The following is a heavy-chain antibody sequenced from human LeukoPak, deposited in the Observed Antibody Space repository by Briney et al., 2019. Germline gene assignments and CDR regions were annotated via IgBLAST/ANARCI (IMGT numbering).Heavy chain of an antibody. CDR2: IYWNGGST. CDR3: ARSHDYFDY. J-gene: IGHJ4*02. Sequence: GGSLRLSCAASGFTFDDNGMSWVRQAPGKPLEWVSGIYWNGGSTGYADSVKGRFTISRDSAKKSLYLQMNSLRTEDTALYYCARSHDYFDYWGQGTLVTVSS. V-gene: IGHV3-20*04. CDR1: GFTFDDNG.